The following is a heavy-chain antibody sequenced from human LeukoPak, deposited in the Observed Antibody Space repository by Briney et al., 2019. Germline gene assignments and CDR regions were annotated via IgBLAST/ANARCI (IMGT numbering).Heavy chain of an antibody. J-gene: IGHJ4*02. V-gene: IGHV4-34*01. CDR3: ASWARSSSGDFWSGYYYYFDY. CDR1: GGSFSGYY. CDR2: INHSGST. D-gene: IGHD3-3*01. Sequence: SETLSLTCAVYGGSFSGYYWSWIRQPPGKGLEWIGEINHSGSTNYNPSLKSRVTISVDTSKNQFSLKLSSVTAADTAVYYCASWARSSSGDFWSGYYYYFDYWGQGTLVIVSS.